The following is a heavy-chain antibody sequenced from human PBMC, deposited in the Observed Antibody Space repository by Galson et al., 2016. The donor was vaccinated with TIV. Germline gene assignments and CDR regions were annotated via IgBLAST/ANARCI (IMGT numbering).Heavy chain of an antibody. J-gene: IGHJ6*02. CDR2: ISASGGST. CDR3: TKVPSSGFSYYYGLDV. CDR1: GFTFSSYA. D-gene: IGHD3-22*01. Sequence: LRLSCAASGFTFSSYAMSWVRQAPGKGLEWVSAISASGGSTYYADSVKGRFTISRDNSKKTVYMQMNSLRAEDTAVYYCTKVPSSGFSYYYGLDVWGQGTTVTVSS. V-gene: IGHV3-23*01.